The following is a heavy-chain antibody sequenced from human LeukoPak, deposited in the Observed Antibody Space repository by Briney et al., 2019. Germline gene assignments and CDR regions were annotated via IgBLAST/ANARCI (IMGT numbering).Heavy chain of an antibody. CDR2: ISYDGSNK. CDR1: GFTFSSYA. J-gene: IGHJ6*02. V-gene: IGHV3-30-3*01. D-gene: IGHD2-21*02. CDR3: ARDLVGTSPDGKNYYYYGMDV. Sequence: PGGSLRLSCAASGFTFSSYAMHWVRQAPGKGLEWVAVISYDGSNKYYADSVKGRFTISRDNSKNTLYLQMNSLRAEDTAVYYCARDLVGTSPDGKNYYYYGMDVWGQGTTVTVSS.